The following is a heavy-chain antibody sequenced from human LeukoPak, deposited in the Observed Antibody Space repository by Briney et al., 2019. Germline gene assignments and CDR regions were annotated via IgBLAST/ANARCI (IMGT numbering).Heavy chain of an antibody. CDR3: ARGPGGLRCQAWGADNNWFDP. V-gene: IGHV4-34*01. J-gene: IGHJ5*02. CDR2: INHSGST. D-gene: IGHD5-12*01. Sequence: SETLSLTCAVYGGSFSGYYWSWIRQPPGKGLEWIGEINHSGSTNYNPSLKSRVTISVDTSKNQFSLKLSSVTAADTAVYYCARGPGGLRCQAWGADNNWFDPWGQGTLVTVSS. CDR1: GGSFSGYY.